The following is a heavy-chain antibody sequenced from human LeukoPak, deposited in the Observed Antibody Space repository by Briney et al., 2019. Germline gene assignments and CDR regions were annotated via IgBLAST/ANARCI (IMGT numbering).Heavy chain of an antibody. J-gene: IGHJ3*02. CDR2: INHSGST. Sequence: SETLSLTCAVYGGSFSGYYWSWIRQPPGKGLEWIGEINHSGSTNYNPSLKSRVTISVDTSKNQFSLKLSSVTAADTAVYYCARELLWFGEFLDAFDIWGQGTMVTVSS. CDR3: ARELLWFGEFLDAFDI. V-gene: IGHV4-34*01. CDR1: GGSFSGYY. D-gene: IGHD3-10*01.